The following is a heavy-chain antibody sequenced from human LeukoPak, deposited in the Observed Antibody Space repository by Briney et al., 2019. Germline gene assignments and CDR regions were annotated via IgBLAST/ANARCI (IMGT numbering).Heavy chain of an antibody. V-gene: IGHV4-59*08. D-gene: IGHD3-3*02. CDR3: ARHGGFISFDAFDI. CDR2: IYYSGST. CDR1: GGSISSYY. Sequence: PSEPLSLTCTVSGGSISSYYWGWIRQPPGKGLEWIGYIYYSGSTNYNPSLRSRVTISLDTSKNQFSLKLSSVTAADTAVYYCARHGGFISFDAFDIWGQGTMVTVSS. J-gene: IGHJ3*02.